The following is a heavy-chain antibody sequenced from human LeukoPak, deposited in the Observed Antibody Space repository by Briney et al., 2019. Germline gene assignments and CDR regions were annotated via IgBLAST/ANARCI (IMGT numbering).Heavy chain of an antibody. D-gene: IGHD2-15*01. CDR2: ISYDGSNK. J-gene: IGHJ4*02. V-gene: IGHV3-30*18. Sequence: GGSLRLSCAASGFTFSSYGMHWVRQAPGKGLEWVAVISYDGSNKYYADSVKGRFTISRDNSKNTLYLQMNSLRAEDTAVYYCAKDANVGCSGGSCYHFDYWGQGTLVTVSS. CDR1: GFTFSSYG. CDR3: AKDANVGCSGGSCYHFDY.